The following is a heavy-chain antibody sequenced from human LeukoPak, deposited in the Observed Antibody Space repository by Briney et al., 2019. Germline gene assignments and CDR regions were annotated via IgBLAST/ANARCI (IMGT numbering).Heavy chain of an antibody. J-gene: IGHJ6*02. D-gene: IGHD4-23*01. CDR2: ISYDGSNK. CDR1: GFTFSSYG. V-gene: IGHV3-30*03. CDR3: ARAGRPPTVVSHYYYYGMDV. Sequence: PGGSLRLSCAASGFTFSSYGMHWVRQAPGKGLEWVAVISYDGSNKYYADSVKGRFTISRDNSKNTLYLQMNSLRAEDTAVYYCARAGRPPTVVSHYYYYGMDVWGQGTTVTVSS.